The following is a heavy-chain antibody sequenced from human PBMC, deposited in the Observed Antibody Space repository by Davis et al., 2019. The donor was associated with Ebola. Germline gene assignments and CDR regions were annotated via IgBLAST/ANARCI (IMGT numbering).Heavy chain of an antibody. J-gene: IGHJ6*04. Sequence: MPSETLSLTCAVYGGSLRGYYWSWIRQPPGKGLEWIGEINHSGGTKYNPSLKSRVIISADTSKNQFSLKLNSVTAADTAVYYCATMDGGNSGLYYYYGMDVWGKGTTVTVSS. CDR1: GGSLRGYY. V-gene: IGHV4-34*01. CDR2: INHSGGT. CDR3: ATMDGGNSGLYYYYGMDV. D-gene: IGHD4-23*01.